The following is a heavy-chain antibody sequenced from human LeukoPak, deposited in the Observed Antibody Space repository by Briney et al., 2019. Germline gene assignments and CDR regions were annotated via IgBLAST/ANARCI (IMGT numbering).Heavy chain of an antibody. CDR3: ARAWGSGWYTWFDP. CDR1: GASVSGNSYY. CDR2: IYYSGST. D-gene: IGHD6-19*01. J-gene: IGHJ5*02. V-gene: IGHV4-39*01. Sequence: SETLSLTCTVSGASVSGNSYYWGWIRQPPGKGLEWIGNIYYSGSTHYNPSLKSRVTMSVDTSTNQLSLRLNSVPAADTAVYYCARAWGSGWYTWFDPWGQGTLVTVSS.